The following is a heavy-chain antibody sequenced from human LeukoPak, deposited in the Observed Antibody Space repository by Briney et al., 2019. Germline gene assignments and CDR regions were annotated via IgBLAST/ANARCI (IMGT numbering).Heavy chain of an antibody. J-gene: IGHJ6*02. CDR3: ARDLIVGAIYYYCGMDV. V-gene: IGHV1-2*02. D-gene: IGHD1-26*01. CDR1: GYTFTGYY. Sequence: ASVKVSCKASGYTFTGYYMHWVRQAPGQGLEWMGWINPNSGGTNYAQKFQGRVTMTRDTSISTAYMELSRLRSDDTAVYYCARDLIVGAIYYYCGMDVWGQGTTVTVSS. CDR2: INPNSGGT.